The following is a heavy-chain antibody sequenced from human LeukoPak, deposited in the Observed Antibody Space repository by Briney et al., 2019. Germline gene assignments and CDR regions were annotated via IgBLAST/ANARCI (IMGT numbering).Heavy chain of an antibody. CDR1: GFTFSSYA. CDR2: ISYDGSNK. D-gene: IGHD3-9*01. CDR3: ARDASRYFDWSPYNWFGP. V-gene: IGHV3-30*04. J-gene: IGHJ5*02. Sequence: GGSLRLSCAASGFTFSSYAMHWVRQAPGKGLEWVAVISYDGSNKYYADSVKGRFTISRDNSKNTLYLQMNSLRAEDTAVYYCARDASRYFDWSPYNWFGPWGQGTLVTVSS.